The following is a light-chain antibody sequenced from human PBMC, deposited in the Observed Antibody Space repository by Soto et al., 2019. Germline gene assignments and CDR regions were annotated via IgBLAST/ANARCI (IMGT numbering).Light chain of an antibody. CDR1: QSVTSSS. Sequence: EIVLTQSPGALSLSPGERATLSCRASQSVTSSSLAWYQQKPGHAPRPLIYGASSRATGIPDRFSGSGSGTDFILTISRLEPEDFAVYYCQHYYDTPFTFGPGTKVDIK. CDR3: QHYYDTPFT. CDR2: GAS. J-gene: IGKJ3*01. V-gene: IGKV3-20*01.